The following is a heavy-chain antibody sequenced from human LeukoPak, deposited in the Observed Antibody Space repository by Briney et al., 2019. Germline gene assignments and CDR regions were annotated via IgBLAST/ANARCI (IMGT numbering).Heavy chain of an antibody. J-gene: IGHJ3*02. CDR1: GGSIISYY. D-gene: IGHD6-19*01. CDR3: ARGEGSGWYWAFDI. CDR2: IYSIGST. V-gene: IGHV4-59*01. Sequence: SETLSLTCTVSGGSIISYYWGWIRQSPRRGLEWIGYIYSIGSTNYNPSLQSRVTISVDTSKHQFSLKLRSVTAADTAIYYCARGEGSGWYWAFDIWGQGTMVTVSS.